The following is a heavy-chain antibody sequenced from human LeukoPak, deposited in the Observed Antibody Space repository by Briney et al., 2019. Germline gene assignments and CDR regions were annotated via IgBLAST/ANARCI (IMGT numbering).Heavy chain of an antibody. CDR3: ASRDSSGWYGDDY. V-gene: IGHV4-39*01. J-gene: IGHJ4*02. Sequence: SETLSLTCTVSGGSISSSSYYWGWIRQPPGKGLEWIGSIYYSGSTYYNPSLKSRVTISVDTSKNQFSLKLSSVTAADTAVYYCASRDSSGWYGDDYWGQGTLVTVSS. D-gene: IGHD6-19*01. CDR1: GGSISSSSYY. CDR2: IYYSGST.